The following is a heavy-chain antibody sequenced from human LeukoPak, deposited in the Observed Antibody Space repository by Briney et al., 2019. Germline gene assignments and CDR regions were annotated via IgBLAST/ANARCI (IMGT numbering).Heavy chain of an antibody. CDR2: ISGSGGST. CDR3: AFLNTRWFDY. J-gene: IGHJ4*02. D-gene: IGHD2/OR15-2a*01. Sequence: GGSLRLSCAASGFTFSSYAMSWVRQAPGKGLELVSAISGSGGSTYYADSVKGRFTISRDNSKNTLYLQMNSLRAEDTAVYYCAFLNTRWFDYWGQGTLVTVSS. CDR1: GFTFSSYA. V-gene: IGHV3-23*01.